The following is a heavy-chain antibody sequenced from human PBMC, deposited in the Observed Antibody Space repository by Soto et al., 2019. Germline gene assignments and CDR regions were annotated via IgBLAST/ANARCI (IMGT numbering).Heavy chain of an antibody. CDR1: GGSFSGYY. CDR3: ARAGLERRFDP. CDR2: INHSGST. V-gene: IGHV4-34*01. J-gene: IGHJ5*02. Sequence: QVQLQQWGAGLLKPSETLSLACAVYGGSFSGYYWSWIRQPPGKGLEWIGEINHSGSTNYNPSLKSRVTISVDTSKNQFFLKLSSVTAADTAVYYRARAGLERRFDPWGRGTLVTVSS. D-gene: IGHD1-1*01.